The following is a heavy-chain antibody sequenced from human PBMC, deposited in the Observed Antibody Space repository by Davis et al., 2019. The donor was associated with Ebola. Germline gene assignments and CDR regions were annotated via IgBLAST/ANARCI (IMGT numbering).Heavy chain of an antibody. Sequence: GESLKISCAASGFTFSSSAMHWVRQAPGKGLEWVAFISYDGSNKYYADSVKGRFTISRDNSRNTLYLQMNSLRADDTAVYYCGGAWDWGQGTLVTVSS. V-gene: IGHV3-30-3*01. CDR3: GGAWD. CDR1: GFTFSSSA. J-gene: IGHJ4*02. D-gene: IGHD1-26*01. CDR2: ISYDGSNK.